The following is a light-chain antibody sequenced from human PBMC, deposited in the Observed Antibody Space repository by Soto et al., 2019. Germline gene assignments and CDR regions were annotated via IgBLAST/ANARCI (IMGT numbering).Light chain of an antibody. CDR3: QQYHSYPFT. V-gene: IGKV1-5*03. CDR1: QNIGSW. J-gene: IGKJ3*01. Sequence: DIQMTQSPSTLSASVGDRVTIACRASQNIGSWLVWYQQKSGKAPKLLIYKASDLDSGVPARFSGSGSATEFTLTISSLQPDDFATYYCQQYHSYPFTFGPGTTVDIK. CDR2: KAS.